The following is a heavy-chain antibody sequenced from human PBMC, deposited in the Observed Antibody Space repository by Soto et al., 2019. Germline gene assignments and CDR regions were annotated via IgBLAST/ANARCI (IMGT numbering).Heavy chain of an antibody. Sequence: ASVKVSCKASQFNLDTFRTSVVQWVRQAPGQGLEWMGWISAYNGNTNYAQKLRGRVTMTTDTSTSTAYMELRSLRSDDTAVYYCARDRVAADQIQVRDDYWGQGTLVTVSS. CDR3: ARDRVAADQIQVRDDY. D-gene: IGHD6-13*01. CDR1: QFNLDTFRTSV. J-gene: IGHJ4*02. V-gene: IGHV1-18*01. CDR2: ISAYNGNT.